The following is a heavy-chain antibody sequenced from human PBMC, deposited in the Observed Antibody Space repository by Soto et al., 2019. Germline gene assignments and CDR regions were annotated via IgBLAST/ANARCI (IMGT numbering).Heavy chain of an antibody. J-gene: IGHJ3*02. D-gene: IGHD3-16*02. CDR2: ISSSGSTI. Sequence: GGSLRLSCAASGFTFSSYEMNWVRQAPGKGLEWVSYISSSGSTIYYADSVKGRFTISRDNAKNSLYLQMNSLRAEDTAVYYCARAADVWGSYRFGAFDIWGQGTMVTVSS. CDR1: GFTFSSYE. CDR3: ARAADVWGSYRFGAFDI. V-gene: IGHV3-48*03.